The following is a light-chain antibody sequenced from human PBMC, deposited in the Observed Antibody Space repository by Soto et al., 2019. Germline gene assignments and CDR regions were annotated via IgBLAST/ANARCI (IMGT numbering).Light chain of an antibody. V-gene: IGLV2-8*01. J-gene: IGLJ1*01. Sequence: QSALTQPPSASGAPGQSVTISCIGTISDVGRYNYVSWYQHHPGKAPKIIIYEVTKRPSGVPDRFSGSKSGNTASLTVSGLQADDEADYYCNSYVGSNNYVCGTGTQLTVL. CDR1: ISDVGRYNY. CDR2: EVT. CDR3: NSYVGSNNYV.